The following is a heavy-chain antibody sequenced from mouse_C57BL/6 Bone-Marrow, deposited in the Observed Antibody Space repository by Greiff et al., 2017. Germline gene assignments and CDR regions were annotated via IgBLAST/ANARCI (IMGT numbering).Heavy chain of an antibody. J-gene: IGHJ2*01. CDR1: GYTFTSYW. D-gene: IGHD1-1*01. CDR3: ARKEDITTVVAKGWVFGY. Sequence: QVQLQQPGAELVKPGASVKLSCKASGYTFTSYWMHWVKPRPGQGLEWIGMIHPNSGSTNYNAKFKSKATLTVDKSSSTAYMQLSSLTSEDSQVSYSARKEDITTVVAKGWVFGYWGQGTTLTVAS. CDR2: IHPNSGST. V-gene: IGHV1-64*01.